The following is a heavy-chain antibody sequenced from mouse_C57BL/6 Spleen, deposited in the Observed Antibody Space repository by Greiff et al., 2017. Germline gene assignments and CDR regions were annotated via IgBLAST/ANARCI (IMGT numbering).Heavy chain of an antibody. Sequence: VQLQQPGAELVKPGASVKMSCKASGYTFTSYWMNWVKQRPGKGLEWIGQIYPGDGDTNYNGKFKGKATLTADKSSSTAYMQLSSLTSEDSAVYFCARNYGSRSYYFDYWGQGTTLTVSS. J-gene: IGHJ2*01. CDR3: ARNYGSRSYYFDY. V-gene: IGHV1-80*01. CDR2: IYPGDGDT. D-gene: IGHD1-1*01. CDR1: GYTFTSYW.